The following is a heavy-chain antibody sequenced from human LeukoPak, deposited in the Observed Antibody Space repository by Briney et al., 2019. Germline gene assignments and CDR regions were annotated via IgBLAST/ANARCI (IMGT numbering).Heavy chain of an antibody. D-gene: IGHD3-22*01. J-gene: IGHJ6*02. V-gene: IGHV3-30-3*01. CDR2: ISYDGSNK. CDR3: ARDPAYYDSSGYSHYYGMDV. Sequence: GGSLRLSCAASGFTFSSYAMHWVRQAPGKGLEWVAVISYDGSNKYYADSVKGRFTISRDNSKNTLYLQMNSLRAEDTAAYYCARDPAYYDSSGYSHYYGMDVWGQGTTVTVSS. CDR1: GFTFSSYA.